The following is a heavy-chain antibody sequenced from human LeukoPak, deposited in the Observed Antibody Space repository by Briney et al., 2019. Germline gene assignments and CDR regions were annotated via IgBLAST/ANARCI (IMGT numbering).Heavy chain of an antibody. CDR2: IYSGGST. Sequence: GGSLRLSCAASGFTVSSNYMSWVRQAPGKGLEWVSVIYSGGSTYYADSVKGRFTISRDNSKNTLYLQMNSLRVEDTAVYYCARDDVGLDSSGTKSDYWGQGTLVTVSS. CDR1: GFTVSSNY. J-gene: IGHJ4*02. CDR3: ARDDVGLDSSGTKSDY. V-gene: IGHV3-53*01. D-gene: IGHD3-22*01.